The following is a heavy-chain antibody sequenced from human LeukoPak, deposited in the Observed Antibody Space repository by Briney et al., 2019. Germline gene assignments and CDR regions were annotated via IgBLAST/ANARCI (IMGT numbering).Heavy chain of an antibody. Sequence: GGSLRLSCAASGFTFSSYAMSWVRQAPGKGLEWVSAISGSGGSTYYADSVKGRFTISRDNSKNTLYLQMNSLRAEDTAVYYCAKDRPTSTYYYDSSGYLFPYYFDYWGQGTLVTVSS. J-gene: IGHJ4*02. CDR1: GFTFSSYA. V-gene: IGHV3-23*01. CDR3: AKDRPTSTYYYDSSGYLFPYYFDY. D-gene: IGHD3-22*01. CDR2: ISGSGGST.